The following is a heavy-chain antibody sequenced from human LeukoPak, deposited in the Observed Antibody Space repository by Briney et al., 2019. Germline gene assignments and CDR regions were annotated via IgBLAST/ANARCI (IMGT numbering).Heavy chain of an antibody. CDR3: ARVSVVVTATPDY. J-gene: IGHJ4*02. V-gene: IGHV3-30-3*01. D-gene: IGHD2-21*02. CDR2: ISYDGGNK. Sequence: GRSLRLSCAASGFTFSSYAMHWVRQAPGKGLEWVAVISYDGGNKYYADSVKGRFTISRDNSKNTLYLQMNSLRAEDTAVYYCARVSVVVTATPDYWGQGTLVTVSS. CDR1: GFTFSSYA.